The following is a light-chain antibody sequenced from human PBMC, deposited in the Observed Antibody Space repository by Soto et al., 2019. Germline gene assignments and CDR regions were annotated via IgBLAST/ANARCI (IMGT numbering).Light chain of an antibody. V-gene: IGKV3-15*01. CDR2: DAS. CDR1: QAISDN. J-gene: IGKJ4*01. CDR3: QQRSNWPLT. Sequence: IVMTQSPATLSVSPGERATLSCRASQAISDNLAWYQHKPGQPPRLLIYDASTRATGIPARFSGGGSGTEFTLTISSLQSEDFAVYYCQQRSNWPLTFGGGTKVEIK.